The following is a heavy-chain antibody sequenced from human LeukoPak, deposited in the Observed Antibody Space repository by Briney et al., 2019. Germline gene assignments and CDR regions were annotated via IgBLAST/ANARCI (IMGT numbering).Heavy chain of an antibody. CDR3: ARQYDYGDHGTYYYYMDV. D-gene: IGHD4-17*01. V-gene: IGHV5-51*01. CDR2: IYPGDSDT. CDR1: GYSFTSYW. Sequence: GESLKISCKGSGYSFTSYWIGWVRQMPGKGLEWMGIIYPGDSDTRYSPSFQGQVTISADKSISTAYLQWSSLKASDTAMYYRARQYDYGDHGTYYYYMDVWGKGTTVTVSS. J-gene: IGHJ6*03.